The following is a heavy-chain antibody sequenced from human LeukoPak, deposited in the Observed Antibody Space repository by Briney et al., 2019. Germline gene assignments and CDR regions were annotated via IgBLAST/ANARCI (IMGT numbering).Heavy chain of an antibody. CDR1: GFVFTIYT. D-gene: IGHD6-13*01. Sequence: PGGSLRLSCSASGFVFTIYTMYWVRQAPGKGLEWVSAISGSGGSTYYADSVKGRFTISRDNSKNTLYLQMNSLRAGDTAVYYCAKDVAAVYAFDIWGQGTMVTVSS. CDR3: AKDVAAVYAFDI. V-gene: IGHV3-23*01. CDR2: ISGSGGST. J-gene: IGHJ3*02.